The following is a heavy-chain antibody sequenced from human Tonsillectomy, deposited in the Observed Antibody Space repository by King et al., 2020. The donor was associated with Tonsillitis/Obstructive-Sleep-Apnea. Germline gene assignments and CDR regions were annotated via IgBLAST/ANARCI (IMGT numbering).Heavy chain of an antibody. Sequence: VQLVESGGGLVQPGGSLRLSCAASGFTFSSYAMSWVRQAPGKGLEWVSAISGNGGSTYYADSVKGRFTISRDNSKNTLYLQMNSRRAEDTAVYYCSLKGGSYFDYWGQGTLVTVPS. V-gene: IGHV3-23*04. CDR3: SLKGGSYFDY. J-gene: IGHJ4*02. D-gene: IGHD3-10*01. CDR2: ISGNGGST. CDR1: GFTFSSYA.